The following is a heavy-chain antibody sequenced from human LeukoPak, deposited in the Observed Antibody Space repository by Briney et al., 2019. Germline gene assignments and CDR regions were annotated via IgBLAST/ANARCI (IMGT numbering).Heavy chain of an antibody. V-gene: IGHV5-51*01. CDR1: GYSFTSYW. J-gene: IGHJ3*02. Sequence: GESLKISCKGSGYSFTSYWIGWVRQVPGKGLEWMGIIYPGDSDTRYSPSFQGQVTISADKSISTAYLQWSSLKASDTAMYYCARPPYKPGISFDIWAQGTMVTVSS. CDR3: ARPPYKPGISFDI. CDR2: IYPGDSDT. D-gene: IGHD1-1*01.